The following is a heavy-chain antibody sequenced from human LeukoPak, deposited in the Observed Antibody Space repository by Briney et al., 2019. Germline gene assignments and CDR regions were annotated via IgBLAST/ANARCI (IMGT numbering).Heavy chain of an antibody. CDR1: GASISSGGYY. V-gene: IGHV4-30-2*01. D-gene: IGHD2-21*01. CDR2: IYQSGRT. CDR3: AKDAGSD. J-gene: IGHJ4*02. Sequence: SQTLSLTRTVSGASISSGGYYWSWIRQPPGKGLEWIGYIYQSGRTYYNPSLNSRVTISVDRSKNQLSLKLSSVTAADTAVYYCAKDAGSDWGQGTLVTVSS.